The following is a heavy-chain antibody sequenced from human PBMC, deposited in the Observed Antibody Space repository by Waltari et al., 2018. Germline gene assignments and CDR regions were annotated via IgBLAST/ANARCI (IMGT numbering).Heavy chain of an antibody. CDR3: ARDPHQAGDY. Sequence: QVQVVESGGGLVKPGGALRLSCVDSGLTFTDYYMSWSRQAPGKGLEWVSFIDKSGITIFYADSVKGRFTFSRDNAKNSLYLQMNTLSPDDTAVYYCARDPHQAGDYWGQGTLVTVSS. CDR2: IDKSGITI. CDR1: GLTFTDYY. V-gene: IGHV3-11*01. J-gene: IGHJ4*02. D-gene: IGHD2-2*01.